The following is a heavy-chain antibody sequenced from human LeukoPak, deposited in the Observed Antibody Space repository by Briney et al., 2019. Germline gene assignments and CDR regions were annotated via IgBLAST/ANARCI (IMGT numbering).Heavy chain of an antibody. CDR2: IYHSGST. CDR3: ARRCSGGSCYYYYGMDV. CDR1: GGSISSGGYS. J-gene: IGHJ6*04. V-gene: IGHV4-30-2*01. Sequence: SETLSLTCAVSGGSISSGGYSWSWIRQPPGKGLEWIGYIYHSGSTYYNPSLKGRVTISVDRSKNQFSLKLSSVTAADTAVYYCARRCSGGSCYYYYGMDVWGKGTTVTVSS. D-gene: IGHD2-15*01.